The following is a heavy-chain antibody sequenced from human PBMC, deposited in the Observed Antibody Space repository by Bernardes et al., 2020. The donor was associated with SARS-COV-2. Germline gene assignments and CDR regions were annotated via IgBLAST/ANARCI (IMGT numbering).Heavy chain of an antibody. J-gene: IGHJ6*02. CDR3: AREGNITMVRGVITNYYYGMDV. D-gene: IGHD3-10*01. Sequence: SVKVSCKASGGTFSSYAISWVRQAPGQGLEWMGRIIPILGIANYAQKFQGRVTITADKSTSTAYMELSSLRSEDTAVYYCAREGNITMVRGVITNYYYGMDVWGQGTTVTVSS. V-gene: IGHV1-69*04. CDR1: GGTFSSYA. CDR2: IIPILGIA.